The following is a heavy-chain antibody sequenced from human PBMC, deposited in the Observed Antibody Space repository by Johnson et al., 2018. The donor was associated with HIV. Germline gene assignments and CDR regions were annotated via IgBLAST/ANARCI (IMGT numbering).Heavy chain of an antibody. CDR3: ARGVRFGYYGSGSYYDPPI. CDR1: GFTFSSYA. J-gene: IGHJ3*02. Sequence: VQLLESGGGVVQPGRSLRLSCAASGFTFSSYAMHWVRQAPGKGLEWVAVISYDGSNKYYADSVKGRFTISRDNSKNTLYLQMNSLRAEDTAVYYCARGVRFGYYGSGSYYDPPIWGQGTMVTVSS. D-gene: IGHD3-10*01. CDR2: ISYDGSNK. V-gene: IGHV3-30-3*01.